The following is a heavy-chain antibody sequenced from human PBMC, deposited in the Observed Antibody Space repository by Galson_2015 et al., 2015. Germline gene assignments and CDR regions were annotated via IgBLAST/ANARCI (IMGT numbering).Heavy chain of an antibody. V-gene: IGHV1-69*13. Sequence: SVKVSCKASGGTFSSYAISWARQAPGQGLEWMGGIIPIFGTANYAQKFQGRVTITADESTSTAYMELSSLRSEDTTVYYCARGTRIVGATSWFDPWGQGTLVTVSS. CDR2: IIPIFGTA. D-gene: IGHD1-26*01. CDR1: GGTFSSYA. J-gene: IGHJ5*02. CDR3: ARGTRIVGATSWFDP.